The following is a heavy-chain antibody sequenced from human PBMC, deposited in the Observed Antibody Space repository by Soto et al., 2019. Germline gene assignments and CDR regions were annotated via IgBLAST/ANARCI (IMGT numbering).Heavy chain of an antibody. CDR3: ASADILTGYQNLRKNDD. J-gene: IGHJ4*02. D-gene: IGHD3-9*01. V-gene: IGHV1-46*01. CDR1: GYTFTSYY. Sequence: GASVKVSCKASGYTFTSYYMHWVRQAPGQGLEWMGIINPSGGSTSYAQKFQGRVTMTRNTSTSTVYMELSSLRSEDTAVYYCASADILTGYQNLRKNDDWGQGTRVTVAS. CDR2: INPSGGST.